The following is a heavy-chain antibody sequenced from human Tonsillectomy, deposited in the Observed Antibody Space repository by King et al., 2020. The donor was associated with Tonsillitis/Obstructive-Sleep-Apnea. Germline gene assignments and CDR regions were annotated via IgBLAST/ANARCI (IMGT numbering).Heavy chain of an antibody. CDR3: ARGTIDYEDAFDI. V-gene: IGHV3-66*01. CDR1: GFTVSVNY. Sequence: VQLVESGGGLVQPGGSLRLSCAASGFTVSVNYMSWVRQAPGKGLEWVSLISGGGTTYNAASVKGRFTISRDNSNNTLYLQMNSLRAEDTAVYYCARGTIDYEDAFDIWGQGTMVTVSS. D-gene: IGHD4-17*01. CDR2: ISGGGTT. J-gene: IGHJ3*02.